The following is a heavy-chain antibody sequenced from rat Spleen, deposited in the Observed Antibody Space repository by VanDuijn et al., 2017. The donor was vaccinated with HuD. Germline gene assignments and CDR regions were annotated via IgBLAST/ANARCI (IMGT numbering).Heavy chain of an antibody. Sequence: EVQVLESGGGLVQPGNSLKLSCATSGFTFSTAWMYWYRQFPEKRLEWVARIKANSNNYATDYTESVKGRFTISRDDYKSSIYLQMNNLKEEDTAIYYCAGGPYYFDYWGQGVMVTVSS. J-gene: IGHJ2*01. D-gene: IGHD1-11*01. CDR3: AGGPYYFDY. CDR1: GFTFSTAW. CDR2: IKANSNNYAT. V-gene: IGHV6-6*01.